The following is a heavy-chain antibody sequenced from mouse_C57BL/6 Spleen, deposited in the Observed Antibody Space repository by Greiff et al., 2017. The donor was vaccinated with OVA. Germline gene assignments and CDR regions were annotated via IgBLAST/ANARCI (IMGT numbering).Heavy chain of an antibody. V-gene: IGHV5-4*01. CDR2: ISDGGSYT. J-gene: IGHJ4*01. Sequence: EVQLVESGGGLVKPGGSLKLSCAASGFTFSSYAMSWVRQTPEKRLEWVATISDGGSYTYYPDNVKGRFTISRDNAKNNLYLQMSHLKSEDTAMYYCARDRGGAMDYWGQGTSVTVSS. CDR3: ARDRGGAMDY. CDR1: GFTFSSYA.